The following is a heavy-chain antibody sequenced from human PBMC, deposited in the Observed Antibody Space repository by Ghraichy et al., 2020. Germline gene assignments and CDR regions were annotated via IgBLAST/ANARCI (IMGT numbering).Heavy chain of an antibody. CDR3: ASQGDIVVVLVVIVNWFDP. CDR1: GGSISSSSYY. CDR2: IYHSGST. J-gene: IGHJ5*02. V-gene: IGHV4-39*01. Sequence: SETLSLTCTVSGGSISSSSYYWGWIRQPPGKGLEWIGSIYHSGSTYYNPSLKSRVTISVDTSKNQFSVKLISVTAADTAVYYCASQGDIVVVLVVIVNWFDPWGQGTLVTVSS. D-gene: IGHD2-2*01.